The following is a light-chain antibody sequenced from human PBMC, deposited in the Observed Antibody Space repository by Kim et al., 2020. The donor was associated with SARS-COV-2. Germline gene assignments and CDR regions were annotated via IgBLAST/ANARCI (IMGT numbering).Light chain of an antibody. V-gene: IGKV3-20*01. J-gene: IGKJ4*01. CDR1: QSVSTAY. CDR3: QQCQTTPLT. CDR2: ATS. Sequence: PGERATLSCRASQSVSTAYLVWYQLKVGQAPRLLLYATSSRANGVPDRFSGSGSETEFSLTISGLEPEDFAVYYCQQCQTTPLTFGGGTKV.